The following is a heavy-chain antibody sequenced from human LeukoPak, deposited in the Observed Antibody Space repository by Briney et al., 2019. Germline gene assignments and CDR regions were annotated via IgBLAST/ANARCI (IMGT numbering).Heavy chain of an antibody. Sequence: GGSLRLSCAASGLTFSSYSMNWIRQAPGKGLEWVSYISSSSSTISYADSVKGRFTISRDNAKNSLYLQMNSLRAEDTAVYYCARHYYDSSGPTIANWGQGTLVTVSS. CDR3: ARHYYDSSGPTIAN. CDR2: ISSSSSTI. CDR1: GLTFSSYS. V-gene: IGHV3-48*04. D-gene: IGHD3-22*01. J-gene: IGHJ4*02.